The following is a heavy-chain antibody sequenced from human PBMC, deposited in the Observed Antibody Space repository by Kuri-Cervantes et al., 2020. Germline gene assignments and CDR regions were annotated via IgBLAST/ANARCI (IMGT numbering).Heavy chain of an antibody. V-gene: IGHV4-34*01. Sequence: SETLSLTCAVYGGSFSGYYWSWIRQPPGKGLEWIGEINHSGSTNYNPSLKSRVTISVGKSKNQFSLKLSSVTAADTAVYYCARVEVRSSGWYCPYYYYGMDVWGQGTTVTVSS. CDR3: ARVEVRSSGWYCPYYYYGMDV. D-gene: IGHD6-19*01. CDR1: GGSFSGYY. J-gene: IGHJ6*02. CDR2: INHSGST.